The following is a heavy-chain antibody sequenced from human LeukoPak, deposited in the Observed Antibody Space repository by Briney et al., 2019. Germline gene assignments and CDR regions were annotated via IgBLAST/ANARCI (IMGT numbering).Heavy chain of an antibody. J-gene: IGHJ6*03. Sequence: SETLSLTCTVSGGSIGNYYWSWIRQSPVKGLEWIGYIYPSGSAFYNPSLESRVTISLDTSDNHFSLNLRSVTAADTAVYYCARRNHYFYYMDVWGKGTTVTVSS. CDR3: ARRNHYFYYMDV. CDR1: GGSIGNYY. V-gene: IGHV4-4*09. CDR2: IYPSGSA.